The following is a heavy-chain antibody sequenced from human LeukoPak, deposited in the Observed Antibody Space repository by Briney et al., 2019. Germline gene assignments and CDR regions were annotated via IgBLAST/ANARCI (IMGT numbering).Heavy chain of an antibody. CDR2: IYYSGST. V-gene: IGHV4-39*07. Sequence: SETLSLTCSVSGGPISSASYYWGWIRQPPGKGLQWIGYIYYSGSTYYNPSLKSRVTISVGTSKNQFSLKLRSVTAADTAVYYCARDNYYDSTGYTDYWGQGTLVTVSS. CDR3: ARDNYYDSTGYTDY. D-gene: IGHD3-22*01. CDR1: GGPISSASYY. J-gene: IGHJ4*02.